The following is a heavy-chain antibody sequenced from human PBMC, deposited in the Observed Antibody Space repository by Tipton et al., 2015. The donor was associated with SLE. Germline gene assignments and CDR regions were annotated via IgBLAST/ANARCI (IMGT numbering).Heavy chain of an antibody. CDR1: GGSVSSGSYY. CDR3: ARGGERGYFDY. D-gene: IGHD1-1*01. CDR2: IYYSGST. V-gene: IGHV4-61*01. Sequence: TLSLTCTVSGGSVSSGSYYWSWIRQPPGKGLEWIGYIYYSGSTNYNPSLKSRVTISVDTSKNQFSLKLSSVTAADTAVYYCARGGERGYFDYWGQGTLVTVSS. J-gene: IGHJ4*02.